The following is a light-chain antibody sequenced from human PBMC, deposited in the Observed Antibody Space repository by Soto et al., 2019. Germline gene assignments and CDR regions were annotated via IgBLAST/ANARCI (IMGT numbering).Light chain of an antibody. V-gene: IGLV2-11*01. CDR3: CSYAGTYSVV. J-gene: IGLJ1*01. Sequence: QSVVTQPRAVSGSPGESVSISCTGTSSDVGRYSYVSWYQQHPGKAPKLMIYDVSERPSGVPDRFSGSKSGNTASLTISGLQAEDEADYYCCSYAGTYSVVFGTGTKVTVL. CDR2: DVS. CDR1: SSDVGRYSY.